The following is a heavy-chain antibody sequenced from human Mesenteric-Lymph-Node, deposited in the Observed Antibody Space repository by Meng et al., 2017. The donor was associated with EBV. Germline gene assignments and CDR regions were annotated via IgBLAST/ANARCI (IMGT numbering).Heavy chain of an antibody. Sequence: QVRVVQAGEEVKKPGASVKVSCKAFGYTFASYGISWVRQAPGQGLEWMGWISVFNGDTNYAQNFQGRLTLTTDTSTATAYIELRSLRSDDTAVYYCVRSRRLFDWLPVQPSWGQGTLVTVSS. CDR3: VRSRRLFDWLPVQPS. V-gene: IGHV1-18*01. J-gene: IGHJ5*02. CDR2: ISVFNGDT. D-gene: IGHD3-9*01. CDR1: GYTFASYG.